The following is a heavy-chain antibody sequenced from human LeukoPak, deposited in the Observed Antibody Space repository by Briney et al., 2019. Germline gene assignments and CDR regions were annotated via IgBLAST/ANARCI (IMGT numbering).Heavy chain of an antibody. CDR1: GGSISSGGYS. Sequence: PSQTLSLTCAVSGGSISSGGYSWSWIRQPPGKGLEWIGYIYHSGSTYYNPSLKSRVTISVDTSKNQFSLKLSSVTAADTAVYYCARGSVDTAMRNDAFDIWGQGTMVTVSS. CDR3: ARGSVDTAMRNDAFDI. V-gene: IGHV4-30-2*01. D-gene: IGHD5-18*01. CDR2: IYHSGST. J-gene: IGHJ3*02.